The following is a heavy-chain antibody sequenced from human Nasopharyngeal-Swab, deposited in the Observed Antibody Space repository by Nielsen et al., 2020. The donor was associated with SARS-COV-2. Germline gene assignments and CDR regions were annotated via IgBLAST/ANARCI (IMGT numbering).Heavy chain of an antibody. CDR1: GYSFTSYW. Sequence: GEALQISCKGSGYSFTSYWISWVRQMPGKGLEWMGRIDPSDSYTNYSPSFQGHVTISADKSISTAYLQWSSLKASDTAMYYCARHWSDPGNWFDPWGQGTLVTVSS. V-gene: IGHV5-10-1*01. CDR2: IDPSDSYT. CDR3: ARHWSDPGNWFDP. J-gene: IGHJ5*02.